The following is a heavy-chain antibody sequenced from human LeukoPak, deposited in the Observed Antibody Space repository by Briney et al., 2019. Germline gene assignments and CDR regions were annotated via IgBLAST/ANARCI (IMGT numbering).Heavy chain of an antibody. V-gene: IGHV4-39*01. CDR1: GGSIRNSSFY. Sequence: SETLSLTCAVSGGSIRNSSFYWGWIRQPPGKGLEWIGSAYFSGTTYYNPSLQSRVTISVDTSENRFSLKLTSATAADTAVYYCARPNSSSWYYRVDPWGQGILVTVSS. J-gene: IGHJ5*02. CDR3: ARPNSSSWYYRVDP. D-gene: IGHD6-13*01. CDR2: AYFSGTT.